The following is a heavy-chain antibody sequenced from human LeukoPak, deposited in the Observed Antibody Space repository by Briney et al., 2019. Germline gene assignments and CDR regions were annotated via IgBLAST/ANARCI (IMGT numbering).Heavy chain of an antibody. CDR1: GYTFTDYG. V-gene: IGHV1-18*01. Sequence: GASVKVSCKASGYTFTDYGVTWVRQAPGQGLEWMGWISAKKGKTNYAQKLQDRVTMTSDTSTNTAYMELTSLRSDDTALYYCARGESGATIWGQGTLVTVSS. J-gene: IGHJ4*02. CDR2: ISAKKGKT. CDR3: ARGESGATI. D-gene: IGHD3-3*01.